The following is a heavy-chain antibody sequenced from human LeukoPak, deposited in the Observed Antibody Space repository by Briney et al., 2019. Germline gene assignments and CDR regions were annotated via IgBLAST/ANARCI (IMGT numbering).Heavy chain of an antibody. D-gene: IGHD3-16*01. CDR2: IYSGGST. J-gene: IGHJ4*02. Sequence: PGRSLRLSCAASGFTFSSYGMHWVRQAPGKGLEWVSIIYSGGSTYYADSVKGRFTISRDNSKNILYLQMNSLRAEDMAVYYCAREKLNWGFDYWGQGTLVTVSS. V-gene: IGHV3-53*01. CDR3: AREKLNWGFDY. CDR1: GFTFSSYG.